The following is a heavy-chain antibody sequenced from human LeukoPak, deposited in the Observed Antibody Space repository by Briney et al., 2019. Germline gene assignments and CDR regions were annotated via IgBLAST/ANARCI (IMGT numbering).Heavy chain of an antibody. CDR3: ARDQRAYCSTTSCKYNWFDP. CDR1: GFTFSSYA. J-gene: IGHJ5*02. CDR2: ISGSGGST. V-gene: IGHV3-23*01. Sequence: GGSLRLSCAASGFTFSSYAMSWVRQAPGKGLEWVSAISGSGGSTYYADSVKGRFTISRDNSKNTLYLQMNSLRDEDTAVYYCARDQRAYCSTTSCKYNWFDPWGQGTLVTVSS. D-gene: IGHD2-2*01.